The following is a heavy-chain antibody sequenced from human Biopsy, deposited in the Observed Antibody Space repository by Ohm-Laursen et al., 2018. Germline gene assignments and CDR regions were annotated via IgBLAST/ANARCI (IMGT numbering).Heavy chain of an antibody. CDR2: ISSGGTTI. CDR1: GFPFSDYY. CDR3: ARDTRWSPYHMDV. V-gene: IGHV3-11*01. Sequence: SLRLSCAASGFPFSDYYMRWIRQAPGQGLEWVSYISSGGTTIYYADSVKGRFTISRDNAKNSLYLQMNSLRADDTVVYYCARDTRWSPYHMDVWGQGTTVTVSS. J-gene: IGHJ6*02. D-gene: IGHD4-23*01.